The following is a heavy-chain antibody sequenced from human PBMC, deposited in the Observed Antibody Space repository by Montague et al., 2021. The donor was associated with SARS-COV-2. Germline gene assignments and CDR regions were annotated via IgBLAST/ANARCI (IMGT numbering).Heavy chain of an antibody. V-gene: IGHV4-39*01. CDR2: IYYSGST. CDR1: GGSISSSSYY. D-gene: IGHD3-22*01. J-gene: IGHJ3*02. CDR3: ARFPTSDYYDSKAAPATPDAFDI. Sequence: SETLSLTCTVSGGSISSSSYYWGWIRHPPGKGLEWIGSIYYSGSTYYNPSLESRVTISVDTSKNQFSLKLSSVTAADTAVYYCARFPTSDYYDSKAAPATPDAFDIWGQGTMVTVSS.